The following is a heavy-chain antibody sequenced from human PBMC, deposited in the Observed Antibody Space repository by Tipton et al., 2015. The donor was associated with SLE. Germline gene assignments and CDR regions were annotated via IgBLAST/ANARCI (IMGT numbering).Heavy chain of an antibody. D-gene: IGHD3-22*01. CDR3: TRDPKPYDSSGYYSLD. CDR1: GFTFGGYA. CDR2: IRSKAYGGTT. J-gene: IGHJ4*02. V-gene: IGHV3-49*04. Sequence: LSLTCTTSGFTFGGYAMNWVRQAPGKGLEWVGFIRSKAYGGTTEYAASVKGRFTISRDDSKSIAYLQMNSLKTEDTAIYYCTRDPKPYDSSGYYSLDWGQGTLVTVSS.